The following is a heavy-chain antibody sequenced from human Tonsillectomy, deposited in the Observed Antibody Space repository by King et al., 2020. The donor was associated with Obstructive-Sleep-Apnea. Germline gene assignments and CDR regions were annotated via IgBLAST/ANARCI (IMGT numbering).Heavy chain of an antibody. CDR2: ISSSSSYI. CDR3: AGGNYDILTAYYDLNY. J-gene: IGHJ4*02. Sequence: VQLVESGGGLVKPGGSLRLSCAASGFTFSSHSMNWVRQAPGKGLEWISSISSSSSYIYYADSVKGRFTISRDNAKNSLFLQMNSLRAEDTAVYYCAGGNYDILTAYYDLNYWGQGTLVTVSS. V-gene: IGHV3-21*01. D-gene: IGHD3-9*01. CDR1: GFTFSSHS.